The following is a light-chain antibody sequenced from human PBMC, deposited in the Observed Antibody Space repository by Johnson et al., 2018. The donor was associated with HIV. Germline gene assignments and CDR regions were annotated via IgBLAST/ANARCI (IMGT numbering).Light chain of an antibody. CDR2: DNN. CDR3: GTWDSSLSVNYV. CDR1: SSNIGTND. V-gene: IGLV1-51*01. J-gene: IGLJ1*01. Sequence: QSVLTQPPSVSAAPGQKVTVSCSGSSSNIGTNDVSWYQQFPGAAPKLLIYDNNKRPSGIPDRFSGSKSGTSATLGITGLQTGDEADYYCGTWDSSLSVNYVFGTGTKVTVL.